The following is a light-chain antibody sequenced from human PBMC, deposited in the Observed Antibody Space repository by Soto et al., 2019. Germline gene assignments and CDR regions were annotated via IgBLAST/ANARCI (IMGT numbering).Light chain of an antibody. CDR1: SSDVGGYNY. CDR3: SSYPSSSIFYV. J-gene: IGLJ1*01. CDR2: DVS. V-gene: IGLV2-14*01. Sequence: QSALTQPASVSGSPGQSITISCTGTSSDVGGYNYVSWYQQHPGKAPKLMIYDVSNRPSGVSNRFSGSKSGNTASLTISGLQAEDEADYYCSSYPSSSIFYVFGTGTKLTVL.